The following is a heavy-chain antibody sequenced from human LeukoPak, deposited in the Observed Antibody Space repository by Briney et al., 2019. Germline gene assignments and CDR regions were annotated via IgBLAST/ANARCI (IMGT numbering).Heavy chain of an antibody. CDR2: ISSNSKSA. D-gene: IGHD3-9*01. CDR3: ARDLYSVTGDF. V-gene: IGHV3-23*01. Sequence: GGSLRLSCAASGFTFNTAGMSWVRQAPGKGLEWLSLISSNSKSAHYADSVKGRFTISRDNSKNTVYLQMNSLGAEDTALYYCARDLYSVTGDFWGQGTLVTVSP. CDR1: GFTFNTAG. J-gene: IGHJ4*02.